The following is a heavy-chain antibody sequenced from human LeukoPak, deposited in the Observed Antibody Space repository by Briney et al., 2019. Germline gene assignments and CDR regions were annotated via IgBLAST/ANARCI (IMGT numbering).Heavy chain of an antibody. V-gene: IGHV3-20*04. CDR2: FNWNGGST. Sequence: GRSLRLSCAPSVFTFDDYGISSVRRAPRKGVGWVSGFNWNGGSTGYADPEKGRFTISRDNAKNSLYLQMNSLRAEDTALYYCVGGYSSGWYYENNAFDIWGQGTMVTVSS. CDR3: VGGYSSGWYYENNAFDI. J-gene: IGHJ3*02. D-gene: IGHD6-19*01. CDR1: VFTFDDYG.